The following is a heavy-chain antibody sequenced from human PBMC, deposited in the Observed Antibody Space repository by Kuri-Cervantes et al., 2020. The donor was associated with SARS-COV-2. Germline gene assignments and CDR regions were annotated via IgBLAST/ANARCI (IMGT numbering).Heavy chain of an antibody. CDR2: ISSSSSTI. CDR3: TREGELRSFDI. J-gene: IGHJ3*02. Sequence: GGSLRLSCAASGFTFSSYSMNWVRQAPGKGLEWVSYISSSSSTIYYADSVKGRFTISRDNAQNSLYLQMNSLRAEDTAVYYCTREGELRSFDIWGQGTMVTVSS. D-gene: IGHD1-26*01. V-gene: IGHV3-48*04. CDR1: GFTFSSYS.